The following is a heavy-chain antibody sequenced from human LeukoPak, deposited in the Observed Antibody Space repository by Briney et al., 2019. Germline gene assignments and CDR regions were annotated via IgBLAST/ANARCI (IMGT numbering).Heavy chain of an antibody. J-gene: IGHJ4*02. V-gene: IGHV3-21*01. CDR3: ASIGVVATI. D-gene: IGHD5-12*01. CDR2: ISSSSSYI. Sequence: GRSLRLSCAASGFTFDDYAMHWVRQAPGKGLEWVSSISSSSSYIYYADSVKGRFTISRDNAKNSLYLQMNSLRAEDTAVYYCASIGVVATIWGQGTLVTVSS. CDR1: GFTFDDYA.